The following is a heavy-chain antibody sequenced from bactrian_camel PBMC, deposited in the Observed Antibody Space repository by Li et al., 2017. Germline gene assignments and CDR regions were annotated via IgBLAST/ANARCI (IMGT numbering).Heavy chain of an antibody. V-gene: IGHV3S53*01. Sequence: VQLVESGGGSVQAGGSLRLSCVWSPRAYGTWCMYWFRQVLGKKREGVAGINTEGSTNYADSVKGRFIISKDRAQATLYLQMNNMKPEDTALYYCAVGEPEPGAYRSFFQQPTISCPRKYWGQGTQVTVS. J-gene: IGHJ4*01. CDR3: AVGEPEPGAYRSFFQQPTISCPRKY. CDR2: INTEGST. D-gene: IGHD4*01. CDR1: PRAYGTWC.